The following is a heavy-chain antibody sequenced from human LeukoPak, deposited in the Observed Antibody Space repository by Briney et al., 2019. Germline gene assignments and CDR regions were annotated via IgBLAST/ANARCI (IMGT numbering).Heavy chain of an antibody. CDR3: RRIGYSSSCFDY. Sequence: GGSLGLSCAASGFTFSNYWMSWVRQAPGKGLEWVANIKQDGSVIYYMDSVKGRFTISRDNAKNALHLQMNSLRAEDTAVYYCRRIGYSSSCFDYWGQGTLVTVSS. D-gene: IGHD6-13*01. J-gene: IGHJ4*02. CDR2: IKQDGSVI. CDR1: GFTFSNYW. V-gene: IGHV3-7*05.